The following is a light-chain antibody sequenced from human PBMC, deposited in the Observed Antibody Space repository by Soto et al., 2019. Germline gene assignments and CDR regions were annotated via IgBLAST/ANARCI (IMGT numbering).Light chain of an antibody. CDR2: AAS. J-gene: IGKJ5*01. V-gene: IGKV1-9*01. Sequence: DIQMTQSPSTLSASVGDRVTITCRASQGISSYLAWYQQKPGKAPKLLIYAASTLQSGVPSRFSGSYSGTEFTLTITSLQPEDFATYYCQQVNSYPITFGQGTRLEI. CDR3: QQVNSYPIT. CDR1: QGISSY.